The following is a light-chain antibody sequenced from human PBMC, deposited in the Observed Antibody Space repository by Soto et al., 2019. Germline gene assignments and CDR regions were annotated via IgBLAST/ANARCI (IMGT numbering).Light chain of an antibody. J-gene: IGKJ1*01. CDR1: QTISSW. CDR2: KAS. V-gene: IGKV1-5*03. CDR3: QKYNSAMWT. Sequence: DIQMTQSPSPLSGSVGDRVTITCRASQTISSWFAWYQQKPGKAPKLLIYKASTLKSGVPSRFSGSGSGTEFTLTISSLQPEDVGTYYCQKYNSAMWTFGQGTKVDI.